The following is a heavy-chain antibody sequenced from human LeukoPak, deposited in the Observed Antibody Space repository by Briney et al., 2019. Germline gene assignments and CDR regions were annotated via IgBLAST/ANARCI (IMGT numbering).Heavy chain of an antibody. CDR3: ARVRETYYYDSNGMDV. CDR1: GYTFTSYG. Sequence: GASVTVSCKASGYTFTSYGISWVRQAPGQGLEWMGWIGAYNGNTNYAQKLQGRVTMTTDTSTSTAYMELRSLRSDDTAVYYCARVRETYYYDSNGMDVWGQGTTVTVSS. J-gene: IGHJ6*02. CDR2: IGAYNGNT. D-gene: IGHD3-22*01. V-gene: IGHV1-18*01.